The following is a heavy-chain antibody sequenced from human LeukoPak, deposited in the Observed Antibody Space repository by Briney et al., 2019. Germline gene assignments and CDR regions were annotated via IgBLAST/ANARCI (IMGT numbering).Heavy chain of an antibody. CDR2: IKRDGSEK. CDR3: AREWFDP. CDR1: VFTFSSYW. Sequence: GGSLRLSCAASVFTFSSYWMRWVRQAPGRGLEWVANIKRDGSEKYYVDSVKGRFTITRDNAKNSLYLQINSLRAEDTAVYYCAREWFDPWGQGTLVTVSS. V-gene: IGHV3-7*01. J-gene: IGHJ5*02.